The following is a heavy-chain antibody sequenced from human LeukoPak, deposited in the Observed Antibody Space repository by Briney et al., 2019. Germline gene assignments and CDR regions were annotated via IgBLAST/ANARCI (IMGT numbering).Heavy chain of an antibody. CDR2: IGTAAET. CDR3: ARELVGADRGYGMDV. V-gene: IGHV3-13*04. CDR1: GFTFSSYD. J-gene: IGHJ6*02. Sequence: PGGSLRLSCAASGFTFSSYDMHWVRQVTGKGLEWVAGIGTAAETFHADSVKGRFTISRQNAKNSLYLQMDRLRAGETAVYYCARELVGADRGYGMDVWGQGTTVTVSS. D-gene: IGHD2-15*01.